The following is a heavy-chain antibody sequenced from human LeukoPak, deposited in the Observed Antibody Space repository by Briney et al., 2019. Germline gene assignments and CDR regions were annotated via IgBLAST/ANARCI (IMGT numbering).Heavy chain of an antibody. CDR3: ARHYYDSSGYYYSSKNYFDS. J-gene: IGHJ4*02. D-gene: IGHD3-22*01. CDR1: GDSIRSYY. CDR2: IYFTGST. V-gene: IGHV4-59*08. Sequence: SETLSLTCTVSGDSIRSYYWSWIRQAPGKGLEWIGYIYFTGSTKYNPSLKGRVTIAVDTSENQLSLKLNSVTAADTAVYYCARHYYDSSGYYYSSKNYFDSWGQGSLVTVSS.